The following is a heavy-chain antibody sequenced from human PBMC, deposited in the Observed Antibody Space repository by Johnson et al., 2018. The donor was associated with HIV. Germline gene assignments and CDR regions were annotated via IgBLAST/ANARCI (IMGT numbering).Heavy chain of an antibody. CDR2: IIGSGGST. CDR1: GFTFSSYA. Sequence: MQLVESGGVVVQPGGSLRLSCAASGFTFSSYAMSGVRQAPGKGLDWFSAIIGSGGSTYYADSVKGRFTISRDNAKNTLYLQMNSLRAEDTAVYYCARDAGGGRIVVDYDAFDIWGQGTMVTVSS. CDR3: ARDAGGGRIVVDYDAFDI. D-gene: IGHD3-22*01. V-gene: IGHV3-23*04. J-gene: IGHJ3*02.